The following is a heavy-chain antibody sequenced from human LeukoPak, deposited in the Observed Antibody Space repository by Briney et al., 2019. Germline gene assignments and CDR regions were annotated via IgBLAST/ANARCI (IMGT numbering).Heavy chain of an antibody. Sequence: ASVKVSCKASGYTFTSYGISWVRQAPGQGLEWMGWISAYNGNTNYAQKLQGRVTMTTDTSTSTAYMELRSLRSDDTAVYYCARDVVVVPAAMENPKFDYWGQGTLVTVSS. V-gene: IGHV1-18*01. CDR2: ISAYNGNT. D-gene: IGHD2-2*01. CDR1: GYTFTSYG. J-gene: IGHJ4*02. CDR3: ARDVVVVPAAMENPKFDY.